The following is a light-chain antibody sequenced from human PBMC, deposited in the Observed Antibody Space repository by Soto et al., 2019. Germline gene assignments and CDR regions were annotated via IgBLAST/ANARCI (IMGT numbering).Light chain of an antibody. CDR1: QSVSSN. Sequence: EIVMTQSPATLSVSPGERATLSCRASQSVSSNLAWYQQKPGQAPRLLIYGASTRATGIPARFSGSGSGTEFTLTISSLQSEEFVVYCCQQHNNSPPSTFGQGTRLEIK. CDR3: QQHNNSPPST. V-gene: IGKV3-15*01. J-gene: IGKJ5*01. CDR2: GAS.